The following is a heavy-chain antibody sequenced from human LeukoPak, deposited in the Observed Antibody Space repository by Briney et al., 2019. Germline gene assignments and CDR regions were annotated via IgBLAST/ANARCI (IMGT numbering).Heavy chain of an antibody. CDR3: ARGADSYFDY. J-gene: IGHJ4*02. CDR2: ISYDGSNK. D-gene: IGHD3-22*01. CDR1: GFTFSSYA. Sequence: GGSLRLSCAASGFTFSSYAMSWVRQAPGKGLEWVAVISYDGSNKYYADSVKGRFTISRDNSKNTLYLQMNSLRAEDTAVYYCARGADSYFDYWGQGTLVTVSS. V-gene: IGHV3-30-3*01.